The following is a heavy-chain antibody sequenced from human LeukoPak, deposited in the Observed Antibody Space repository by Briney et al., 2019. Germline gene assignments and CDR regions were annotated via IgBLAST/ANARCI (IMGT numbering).Heavy chain of an antibody. J-gene: IGHJ5*02. CDR3: ARAQGVLAVVGRGFWFDP. Sequence: SETLSLTCTVSGGSISSYYWSWLRQPPGKGLEWIGYIYYSGSTNYNPSLKSRVTISVDTSKNQFSLKLSSVTAADTAVYYCARAQGVLAVVGRGFWFDPWGQGTLVTVSS. CDR1: GGSISSYY. CDR2: IYYSGST. D-gene: IGHD6-19*01. V-gene: IGHV4-59*01.